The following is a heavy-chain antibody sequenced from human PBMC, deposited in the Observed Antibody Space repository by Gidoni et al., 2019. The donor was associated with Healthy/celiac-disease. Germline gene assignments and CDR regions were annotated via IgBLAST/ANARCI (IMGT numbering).Heavy chain of an antibody. CDR2: ISGSGGST. V-gene: IGHV3-23*01. D-gene: IGHD3-10*01. Sequence: EVQLLEAGGGLVQPGGSLRLSCSASGFTFSSYAMSWVRQAPGKGLEWVSVISGSGGSTYYADSVKGRFTISRDNSKNTLYLQMNSLRAEDTAVYYCVKARGSYYYYYGMDVWGQGTTVTVSS. CDR1: GFTFSSYA. J-gene: IGHJ6*02. CDR3: VKARGSYYYYYGMDV.